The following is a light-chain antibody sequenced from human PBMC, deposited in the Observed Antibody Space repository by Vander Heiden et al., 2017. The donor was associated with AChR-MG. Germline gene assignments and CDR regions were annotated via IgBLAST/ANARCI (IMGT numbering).Light chain of an antibody. V-gene: IGLV1-40*01. CDR3: QSYDSSLSGWV. CDR2: GIS. CDR1: SSNIGTGYE. Sequence: QSVLTPPPSVSGAPGQRVTIPCTGQSSNIGTGYEVHWYQQLPGKAPQPLIDGISPRPSGVPYRFSGSKSGTSASLAITGLQAGDEADYYCQSYDSSLSGWVFGGGTKLTVL. J-gene: IGLJ3*02.